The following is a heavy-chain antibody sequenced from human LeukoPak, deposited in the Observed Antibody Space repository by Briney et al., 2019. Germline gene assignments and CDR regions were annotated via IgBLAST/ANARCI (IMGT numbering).Heavy chain of an antibody. V-gene: IGHV3-23*01. CDR2: ISGSGGST. D-gene: IGHD3-3*01. CDR3: AKDRGFSYAFDI. CDR1: GFTFSSYG. J-gene: IGHJ3*02. Sequence: GGSLRLSCAASGFTFSSYGMSWVRQAPGKGLEWVSAISGSGGSTYYADSVKGRFTISRDNSKNTLYVQMNSLRAEDTAVYYCAKDRGFSYAFDIWGQGTMVSVSS.